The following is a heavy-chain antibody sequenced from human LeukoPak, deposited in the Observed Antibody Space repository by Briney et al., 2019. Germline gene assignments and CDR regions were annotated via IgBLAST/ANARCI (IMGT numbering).Heavy chain of an antibody. V-gene: IGHV3-15*01. CDR3: TRDRGSSTLGDY. D-gene: IGHD7-27*01. CDR2: IKSKTNGGTT. J-gene: IGHJ4*02. CDR1: GFVFSDAW. Sequence: PGGSLRLSCAVSGFVFSDAWMSWIRQAPGKGLEWVGRIKSKTNGGTTDYAAPVKGRFSISRDDSKNTLFLQMYSLRTEDTAVYYCTRDRGSSTLGDYWGQGTLVTVSS.